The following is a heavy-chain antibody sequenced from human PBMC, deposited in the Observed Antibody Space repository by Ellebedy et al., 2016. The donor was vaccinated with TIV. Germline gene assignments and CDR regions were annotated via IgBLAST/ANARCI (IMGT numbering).Heavy chain of an antibody. V-gene: IGHV5-51*01. D-gene: IGHD3-10*01. CDR2: ICPGDSAI. CDR3: ARLWFGEFPEY. J-gene: IGHJ4*02. Sequence: PGGSLRLSCKGSGYTFTRPWIGWVPPMPGNGLEWMAFICPGDSAIRYSPSAGQVTISADKSISTAYLQWSSLKASDTAMYYCARLWFGEFPEYWGQGTLVTVS. CDR1: GYTFTRPW.